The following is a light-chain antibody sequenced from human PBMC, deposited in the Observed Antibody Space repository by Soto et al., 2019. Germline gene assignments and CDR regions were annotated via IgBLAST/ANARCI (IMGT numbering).Light chain of an antibody. CDR2: DAF. V-gene: IGKV3-11*01. J-gene: IGKJ3*01. CDR1: PSVSNS. Sequence: ESVLTQSPATLSLSPGERATLSCRASPSVSNSLAWYQHKPGQAPRLLIYDAFNSATGVPTRFSGSGSGTDFTLTISSXXXXXFAVYYCQQRNRXXXXTFG. CDR3: QQRNRXXXXT.